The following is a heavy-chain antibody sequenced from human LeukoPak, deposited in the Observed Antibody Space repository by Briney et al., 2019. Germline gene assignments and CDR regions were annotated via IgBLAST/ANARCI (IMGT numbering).Heavy chain of an antibody. CDR3: AKAPYDSSGYYYRIAFDI. V-gene: IGHV3-23*01. CDR2: ISGSGGST. J-gene: IGHJ3*02. D-gene: IGHD3-22*01. CDR1: GGSITDNRYS. Sequence: ETLSLTCTVSGGSITDNRYSWVWIRQAPGKGLEWVSAISGSGGSTYYADSVKGRFTISRDNSKNTLYLQMNSLRAEDTAVYYCAKAPYDSSGYYYRIAFDIWGQGTMVTVSS.